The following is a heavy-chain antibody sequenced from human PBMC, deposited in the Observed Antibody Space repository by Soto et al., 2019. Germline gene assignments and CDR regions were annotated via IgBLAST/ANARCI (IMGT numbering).Heavy chain of an antibody. CDR1: GYTFTSYA. D-gene: IGHD1-20*01. J-gene: IGHJ4*02. CDR3: ATDHGIYSLPHQ. Sequence: ASVKVSCKASGYTFTSYAMHWVRQAPGQRLEWMGWINTGKGYTKYAEKFQGRVTITRDTSASTAYMELSSLTSEDTAVYYCATDHGIYSLPHQWGQGTLVTVSS. CDR2: INTGKGYT. V-gene: IGHV1-3*04.